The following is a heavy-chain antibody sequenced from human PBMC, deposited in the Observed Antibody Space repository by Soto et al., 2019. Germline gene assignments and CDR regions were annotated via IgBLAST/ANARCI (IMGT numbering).Heavy chain of an antibody. CDR2: IIAYFGNT. V-gene: IGHV1-18*01. D-gene: IGHD3-10*01. CDR1: GYTFTIYG. J-gene: IGHJ6*02. Sequence: GASVKVSCKASGYTFTIYGITGVRQAPGQGLEWMGGIIAYFGNTNYAQKFQGRVTITADESTSTAYMELSSLRSEDTAVYYCARALYGSGSYQGYYYYGMDVWGQGTTVTVSS. CDR3: ARALYGSGSYQGYYYYGMDV.